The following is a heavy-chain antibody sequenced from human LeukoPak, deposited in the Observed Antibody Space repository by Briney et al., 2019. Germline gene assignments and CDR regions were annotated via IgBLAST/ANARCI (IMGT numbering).Heavy chain of an antibody. D-gene: IGHD1/OR15-1a*01. J-gene: IGHJ3*02. CDR1: GFTFSDYN. V-gene: IGHV3-11*01. CDR2: ISSSGRTI. Sequence: AGSLSLSCAASGFTFSDYNMLWIRQAPRKGLEWVSYISSSGRTIHYADSVKGRFTISRDNAKNSLYLQMNSLRAEDTALYYCAKDLLREQWLITYAFDIWGQGTMVTVSP. CDR3: AKDLLREQWLITYAFDI.